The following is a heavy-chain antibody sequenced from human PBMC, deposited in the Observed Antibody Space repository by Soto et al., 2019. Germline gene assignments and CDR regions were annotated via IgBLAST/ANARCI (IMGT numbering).Heavy chain of an antibody. CDR1: GGTFSSYA. CDR2: IIPIFGTA. CDR3: ARVGVRYSSSSEPLFDY. Sequence: QVQLVQSGAEVKKPGSSVKVSCKASGGTFSSYAISWVRQAPGQGLEWMGGIIPIFGTANYAQKFQGRVTITADESTSTASMELSSLRSEDTAVYYCARVGVRYSSSSEPLFDYWGQGTLVTVS. D-gene: IGHD6-6*01. J-gene: IGHJ4*02. V-gene: IGHV1-69*01.